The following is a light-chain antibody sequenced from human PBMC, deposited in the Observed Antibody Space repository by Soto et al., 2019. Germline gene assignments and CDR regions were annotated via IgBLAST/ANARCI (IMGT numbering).Light chain of an antibody. CDR1: QSISTW. CDR2: DAS. V-gene: IGKV1-5*01. Sequence: DIQMTQSPSTVSASVGDGVTITYRASQSISTWLAWYQQKPGNAPKLLIYDASTLESGVPSGFSGSGSGTEFTLTISSLQPDDFATYYCQQYNSYPSTFGQGTKLEIK. J-gene: IGKJ2*01. CDR3: QQYNSYPST.